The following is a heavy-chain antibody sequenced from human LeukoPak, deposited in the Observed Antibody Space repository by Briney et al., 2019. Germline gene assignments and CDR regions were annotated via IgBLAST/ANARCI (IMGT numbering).Heavy chain of an antibody. V-gene: IGHV4-34*01. CDR3: ARGAITIVYYYYGMDV. J-gene: IGHJ6*02. CDR2: INHSGST. CDR1: GGSFSGYY. Sequence: SETLSLTCAVYGGSFSGYYWSWIRQPPGKGLEWIGEINHSGSTNYNPSLKSRVTISVDTSKNQFSLKLSSVTAADTAVYYCARGAITIVYYYYGMDVWGQGTTVTVSS. D-gene: IGHD3-9*01.